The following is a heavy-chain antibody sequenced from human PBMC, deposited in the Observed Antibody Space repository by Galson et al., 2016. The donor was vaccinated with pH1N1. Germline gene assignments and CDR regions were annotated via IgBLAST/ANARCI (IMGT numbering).Heavy chain of an antibody. J-gene: IGHJ6*02. CDR3: AGSYCSSTSCYGGSYYYYGMDV. V-gene: IGHV7-4-1*04. CDR2: INTNTGNP. D-gene: IGHD2-2*01. Sequence: SVKVPCKASGYTFTSNAMNWVRQAPGQGLEWMGWINTNTGNPTYAQGFTGRFVFSLDTSVSMAYLQISSLKAEDTAVYYCAGSYCSSTSCYGGSYYYYGMDVWGQGTTVTVSS. CDR1: GYTFTSNA.